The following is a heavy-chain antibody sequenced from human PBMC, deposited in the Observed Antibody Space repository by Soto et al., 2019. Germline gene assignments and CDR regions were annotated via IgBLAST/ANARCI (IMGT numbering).Heavy chain of an antibody. V-gene: IGHV1-18*01. D-gene: IGHD5-18*01. J-gene: IGHJ5*02. Sequence: ASVKVSCKASGYSLINYGMHWVRQAPGQGLEWMGWVSPYNGKTRYTQKLHGRITMAADTSMGTAYMELRSLRSDDTALYYCARRFGYPSSAAGFDLWGQGTLVTVSS. CDR1: GYSLINYG. CDR2: VSPYNGKT. CDR3: ARRFGYPSSAAGFDL.